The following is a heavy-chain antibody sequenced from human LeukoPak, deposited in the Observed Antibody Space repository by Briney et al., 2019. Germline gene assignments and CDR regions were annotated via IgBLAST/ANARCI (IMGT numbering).Heavy chain of an antibody. J-gene: IGHJ4*02. CDR3: TRGGYSYGHEMDY. V-gene: IGHV3-49*04. D-gene: IGHD5-18*01. Sequence: PGGSLRLSCTASGFTFGDYAMSWVRQAPGKGLEWVGFIRSKAYGGTTEYAASVKGRFTISRDDSKSIAYLQMNSLKTEDTAVYYCTRGGYSYGHEMDYWGQGTLVTVSS. CDR1: GFTFGDYA. CDR2: IRSKAYGGTT.